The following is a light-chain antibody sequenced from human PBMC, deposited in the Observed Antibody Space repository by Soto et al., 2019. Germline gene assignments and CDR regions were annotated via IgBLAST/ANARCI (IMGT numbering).Light chain of an antibody. CDR2: AND. J-gene: IGLJ2*01. CDR3: QSYDTSLPGLL. V-gene: IGLV1-40*01. Sequence: QSVLTQPPSVSGAPGQRVTISCNGSKSNIGANYNVNWYQQSPGTAPKLLIYANDNRPSGVPQRFSGSKSGTSASLAITGLQTEDEADYYCQSYDTSLPGLLFGVGTKVTGL. CDR1: KSNIGANYN.